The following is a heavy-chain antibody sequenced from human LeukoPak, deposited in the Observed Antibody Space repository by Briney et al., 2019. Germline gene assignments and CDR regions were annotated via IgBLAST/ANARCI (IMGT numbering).Heavy chain of an antibody. CDR1: GYTFNKYG. J-gene: IGHJ4*02. Sequence: GASVKVSCKASGYTFNKYGISWVRQAPGQGLEWMGWISCYNRDTRYVQKFQGRVTMTTDTSTSTVYMELRSLRSDDTAVYYCARDPSNTSGYRVYHDYWGQGALVTVSS. V-gene: IGHV1-18*01. CDR2: ISCYNRDT. CDR3: ARDPSNTSGYRVYHDY. D-gene: IGHD5/OR15-5a*01.